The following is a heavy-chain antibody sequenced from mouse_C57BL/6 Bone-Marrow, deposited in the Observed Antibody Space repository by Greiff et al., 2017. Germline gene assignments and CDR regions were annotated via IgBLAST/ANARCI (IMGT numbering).Heavy chain of an antibody. CDR1: GFTFSDYY. CDR3: VLLPWFAY. CDR2: INYDGSST. Sequence: EVQLLESEGGLVQPGSSMKLSCTASGFTFSDYYMAWVRQVPEKGLEWVANINYDGSSTYYLDSLKSRFIISRDNAKNILYLQMSSLKSEDTATYYCVLLPWFAYWGQGTLVTVSA. D-gene: IGHD1-1*01. V-gene: IGHV5-16*01. J-gene: IGHJ3*01.